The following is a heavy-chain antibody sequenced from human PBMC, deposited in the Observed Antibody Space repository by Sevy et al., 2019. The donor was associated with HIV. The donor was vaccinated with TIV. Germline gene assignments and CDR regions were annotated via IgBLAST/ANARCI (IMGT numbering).Heavy chain of an antibody. J-gene: IGHJ4*02. CDR3: ARDAGYCSSTSCYRGDYFDY. CDR2: IKEDGSEK. CDR1: GFTFSGNW. D-gene: IGHD2-2*02. V-gene: IGHV3-7*01. Sequence: GGSLRLSCAASGFTFSGNWMSWARQAPGKGLEWVADIKEDGSEKYYVDSVKGRFSISRDNAKKSLYLQMNNLRAEDTAVYYCARDAGYCSSTSCYRGDYFDYWGQGTLVTVSS.